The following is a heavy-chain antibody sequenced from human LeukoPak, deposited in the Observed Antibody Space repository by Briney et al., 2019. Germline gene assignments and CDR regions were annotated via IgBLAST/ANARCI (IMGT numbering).Heavy chain of an antibody. V-gene: IGHV4-39*01. J-gene: IGHJ5*02. CDR3: ARGAAAAGPGWFDP. D-gene: IGHD6-13*01. CDR1: GGSISSYY. CDR2: IYYSGST. Sequence: PSETLPLTCTVSGGSISSYYWGWIRQPPGKGLEWIGSIYYSGSTYYNPSLKSRVTISVDTSKNQFSLKLSSVTAADTAVYYCARGAAAAGPGWFDPWGQGTLVTVSS.